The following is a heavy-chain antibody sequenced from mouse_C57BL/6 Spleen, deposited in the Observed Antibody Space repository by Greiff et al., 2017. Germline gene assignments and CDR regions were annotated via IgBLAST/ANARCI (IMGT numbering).Heavy chain of an antibody. CDR3: ATDSSGYVGFDY. CDR2: IDPSDSYT. V-gene: IGHV1-69*01. Sequence: VQLQQPGAELVMPGASVKLSCKASGYTFTSYWMHWVKQRPGQGLEWIGEIDPSDSYTNYNQKFKGKSTLTVDKSSSTAYRQLSSLTSEDSAVYYCATDSSGYVGFDYWGQGTTLTVSS. D-gene: IGHD3-2*02. J-gene: IGHJ2*01. CDR1: GYTFTSYW.